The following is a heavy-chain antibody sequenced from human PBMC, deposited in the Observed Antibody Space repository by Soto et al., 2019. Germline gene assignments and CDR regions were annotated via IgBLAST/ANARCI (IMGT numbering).Heavy chain of an antibody. Sequence: SETLSLTCAVSSYSITSDYYWGWIRQPPGKGLEWIGTIYHSGSTYYNPSLKSRVTISVDTSKNQFSLKLISATAADTAVYYCARFSGCPDYWGQGTLVTVSS. V-gene: IGHV4-38-2*01. D-gene: IGHD6-19*01. J-gene: IGHJ4*02. CDR1: SYSITSDYY. CDR2: IYHSGST. CDR3: ARFSGCPDY.